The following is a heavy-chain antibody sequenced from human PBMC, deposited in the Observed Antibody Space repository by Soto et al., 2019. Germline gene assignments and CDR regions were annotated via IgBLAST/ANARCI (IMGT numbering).Heavy chain of an antibody. J-gene: IGHJ6*02. V-gene: IGHV5-10-1*01. CDR3: ARRSGYYLEGTYGMDV. D-gene: IGHD3-3*01. Sequence: GESLKISCKGSGYSFTSYWISWVRQMPGKGLEWMGRIDPSDSYTNYSPSFQGHVTISADKSVSTAYLQWSSLKASDTAMYYCARRSGYYLEGTYGMDVWGQGTTVTV. CDR2: IDPSDSYT. CDR1: GYSFTSYW.